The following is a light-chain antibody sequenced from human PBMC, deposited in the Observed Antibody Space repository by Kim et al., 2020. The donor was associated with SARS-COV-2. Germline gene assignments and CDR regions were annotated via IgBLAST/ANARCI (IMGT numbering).Light chain of an antibody. CDR2: AAS. J-gene: IGKJ2*01. V-gene: IGKV1-39*01. Sequence: SASVGDRVTITCRASQTITYYLNWYQHKPGKAPKLLIYAASSLQSGVPSRFSGSGSGTDFALTISSLQPEDFATYYCQQSYSTPYTFGQGTKLEIK. CDR3: QQSYSTPYT. CDR1: QTITYY.